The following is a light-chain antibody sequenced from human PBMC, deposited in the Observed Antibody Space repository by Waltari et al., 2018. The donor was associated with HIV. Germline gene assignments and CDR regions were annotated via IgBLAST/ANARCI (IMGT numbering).Light chain of an antibody. CDR1: SANTASSY. CDR3: AARDDSLSGWV. J-gene: IGLJ3*02. Sequence: QSVLTQPPSASGPPGQRVTTSCPGSSANTASSYVYWYPQPPGTNPQLLNYRKNQRPAAVPDRFSGSRSGTSASLAMSGRRSEDEADYYCAARDDSLSGWVFGGGTKLTVL. V-gene: IGLV1-47*01. CDR2: RKN.